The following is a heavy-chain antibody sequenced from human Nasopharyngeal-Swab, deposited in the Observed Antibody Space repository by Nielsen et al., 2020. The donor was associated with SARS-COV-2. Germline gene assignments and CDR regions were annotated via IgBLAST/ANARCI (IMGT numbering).Heavy chain of an antibody. D-gene: IGHD5-24*01. CDR3: ARGRNGYNYVNDY. J-gene: IGHJ4*02. Sequence: ASVKVSCKASGYTFTGYYMHWVRQAPGQGLEWMGWINPNSGGTNYAQKFQGWVTMTRDTSISTAYMELSRLRSEDTAVYYCARGRNGYNYVNDYWGQGTLVTVSS. V-gene: IGHV1-2*04. CDR1: GYTFTGYY. CDR2: INPNSGGT.